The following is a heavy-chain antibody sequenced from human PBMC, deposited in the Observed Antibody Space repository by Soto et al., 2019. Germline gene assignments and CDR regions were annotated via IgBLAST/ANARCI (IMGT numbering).Heavy chain of an antibody. V-gene: IGHV4-61*03. CDR3: AREIPRDGYNFGPGAMDV. Sequence: PSETLSLTCTVSRGSGRSDNYYWTWIRQTPVKGLEWLGFISKTGNTKYNPSLKSRVTISLDTSKNHFSLRLTSVTAADTAVYYCAREIPRDGYNFGPGAMDVWGQGTTVTVSS. CDR2: ISKTGNT. J-gene: IGHJ6*02. D-gene: IGHD5-12*01. CDR1: RGSGRSDNYY.